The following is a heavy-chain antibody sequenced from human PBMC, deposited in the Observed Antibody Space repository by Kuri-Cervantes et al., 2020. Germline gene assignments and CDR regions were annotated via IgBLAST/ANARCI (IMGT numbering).Heavy chain of an antibody. D-gene: IGHD3-22*01. J-gene: IGHJ3*02. V-gene: IGHV1-2*02. CDR1: GYTFIDYY. CDR2: A. Sequence: ASVKVSCKASGYTFIDYYMHGCDRSLDKGLSGWLAQSIQGRVTVTRDTSISTAYMELSSLRSEDTAVYYCARRRSYYYDSSGYYSDDAFDIWGQGTMVTVSS. CDR3: ARRRSYYYDSSGYYSDDAFDI.